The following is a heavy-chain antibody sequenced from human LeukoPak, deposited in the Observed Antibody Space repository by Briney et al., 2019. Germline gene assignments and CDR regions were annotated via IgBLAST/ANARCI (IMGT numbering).Heavy chain of an antibody. Sequence: SETLSLTCTVSGGSISSGDCYWSWIRQPPGKGLEWIGYIYYSGSTYYNPSLKSRVTISVDTSKNQFSLKLSSVTAADTAVYYCARVLWFGELPPDYWGQGTLVTVSS. CDR2: IYYSGST. V-gene: IGHV4-30-4*01. CDR3: ARVLWFGELPPDY. J-gene: IGHJ4*02. CDR1: GGSISSGDCY. D-gene: IGHD3-10*01.